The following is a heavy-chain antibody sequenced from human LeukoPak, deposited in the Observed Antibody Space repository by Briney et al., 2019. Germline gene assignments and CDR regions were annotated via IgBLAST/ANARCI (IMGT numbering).Heavy chain of an antibody. Sequence: SETLSLTCAVYGGSFSGYYWSWIRQPPGKGLEWIGEINHSGSTNYNPSLKSRVTISVDTSKNQFSLKPSSVTAADTAVYYCASAVTYYYFDYWGQGTLVTVSS. J-gene: IGHJ4*02. CDR2: INHSGST. CDR3: ASAVTYYYFDY. V-gene: IGHV4-34*01. CDR1: GGSFSGYY. D-gene: IGHD4-17*01.